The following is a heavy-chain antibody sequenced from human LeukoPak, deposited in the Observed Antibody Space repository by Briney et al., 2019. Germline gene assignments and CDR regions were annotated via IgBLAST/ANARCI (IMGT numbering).Heavy chain of an antibody. CDR2: ISSSGSTI. CDR1: GFTFSDYY. J-gene: IGHJ4*02. V-gene: IGHV3-11*04. D-gene: IGHD3-10*01. Sequence: GGSLRLSCAASGFTFSDYYMSWIRQAPGKGLEWVSYISSSGSTIYYADSVKGRFTISRDNAKNSLYLQMNSLRAEDTAVYYCAREGYYYGSGIFVARSPYYFDYWGQGTLVTVSS. CDR3: AREGYYYGSGIFVARSPYYFDY.